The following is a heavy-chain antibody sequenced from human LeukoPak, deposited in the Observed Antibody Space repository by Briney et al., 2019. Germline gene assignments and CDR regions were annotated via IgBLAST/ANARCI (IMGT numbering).Heavy chain of an antibody. CDR2: IRYDGNNK. D-gene: IGHD2-15*01. Sequence: GGSLRLSCAASGFTFSDYSMHWVRQAPAKGLNWVAFIRYDGNNKYYAHSVRGRLTISRDNSKNMLYLEMNSLSTEDTAVYYCAKVRYCSGVNCYPDDNWGQGTLVTVSS. J-gene: IGHJ4*02. CDR3: AKVRYCSGVNCYPDDN. CDR1: GFTFSDYS. V-gene: IGHV3-30*02.